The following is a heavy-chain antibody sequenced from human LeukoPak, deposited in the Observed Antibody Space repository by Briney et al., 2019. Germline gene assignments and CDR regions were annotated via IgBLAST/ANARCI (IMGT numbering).Heavy chain of an antibody. V-gene: IGHV3-33*01. CDR1: GFXFSNYG. Sequence: GGSLRLSCVVSGFXFSNYGMHWVRQAPGKGLEWVAVIRYDESTKYYVDSVKGRFTISRDNSKNTLYLQMNGLRDDDTAVYYCARAYSRESGYDFIPYYWGQGTLVTVSS. D-gene: IGHD5-12*01. CDR3: ARAYSRESGYDFIPYY. CDR2: IRYDESTK. J-gene: IGHJ4*02.